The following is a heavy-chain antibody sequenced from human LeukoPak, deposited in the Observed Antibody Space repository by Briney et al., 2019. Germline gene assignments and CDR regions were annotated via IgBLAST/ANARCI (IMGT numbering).Heavy chain of an antibody. V-gene: IGHV3-30-3*01. Sequence: PGRSLRLSCAASGFTFSSYAMHWVRQAPGKGLEWVAVISYDGSNKYYADSVKGRFTISRDNSKNTLYLQMNSLRAEDTAVYYCARDLARYDFWHTLGYWGQGTLVTVSS. CDR2: ISYDGSNK. D-gene: IGHD3-3*01. J-gene: IGHJ4*02. CDR3: ARDLARYDFWHTLGY. CDR1: GFTFSSYA.